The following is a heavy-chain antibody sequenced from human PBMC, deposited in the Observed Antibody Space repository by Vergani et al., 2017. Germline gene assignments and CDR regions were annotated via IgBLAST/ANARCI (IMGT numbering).Heavy chain of an antibody. CDR2: IRSKANSYAT. CDR3: TSPHYYHSSGYYRDFDY. Sequence: EVQLVESGGGLVQPGGSLKLSCAASGFTFSGSAMHWVRQASGKGLEWVGRIRSKANSYATAYAASVKGRFTISRDDSKNTAYLQMNSLKTEDTAVYYCTSPHYYHSSGYYRDFDYWGQGSLVTVSS. V-gene: IGHV3-73*01. D-gene: IGHD3-22*01. CDR1: GFTFSGSA. J-gene: IGHJ4*02.